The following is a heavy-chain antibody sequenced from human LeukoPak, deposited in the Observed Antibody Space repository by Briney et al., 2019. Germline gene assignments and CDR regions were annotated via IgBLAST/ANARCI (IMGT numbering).Heavy chain of an antibody. CDR1: GFTFSSYA. Sequence: PGGSLRLSCAASGFTFSSYAMSWVRQAPGKGLEWVSVIYSGGNTYYADSVKGRFTISRDNSKNTLYLQMNSLRAEDTAVYYCARQDVIGRYIDWLSAFDYWGQGTLVTVSS. V-gene: IGHV3-66*04. CDR3: ARQDVIGRYIDWLSAFDY. D-gene: IGHD3-9*01. J-gene: IGHJ4*02. CDR2: IYSGGNT.